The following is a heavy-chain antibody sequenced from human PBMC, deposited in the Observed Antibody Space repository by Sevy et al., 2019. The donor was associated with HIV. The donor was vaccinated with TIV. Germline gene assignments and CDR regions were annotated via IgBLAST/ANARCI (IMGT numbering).Heavy chain of an antibody. CDR2: ISGSGTRT. J-gene: IGHJ6*03. CDR1: GFSFDSYG. V-gene: IGHV3-23*01. CDR3: AKGGGGHYDPDEIAYYFYYYNMDV. D-gene: IGHD3-22*01. Sequence: GGSLRLSCAVSGFSFDSYGMTWVRQAPGKGLEWVSAISGSGTRTYYADSVKGRFIISRDNSKNTLDLQMNSLRAEDTEIYYCAKGGGGHYDPDEIAYYFYYYNMDVWGKGTTVTVSS.